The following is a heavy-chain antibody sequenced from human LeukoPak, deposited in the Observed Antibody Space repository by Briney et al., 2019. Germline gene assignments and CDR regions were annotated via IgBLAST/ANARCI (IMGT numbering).Heavy chain of an antibody. Sequence: SETLSLTCTASGYSISTGYYWGWVRQPPGKGLEWIASIYHTGNTYYNPSLKSRVTISQDMSKNQFSVRLTSVTAADTAVYYCARAGASSSTWYYPFDYWGQGTLVTVSS. J-gene: IGHJ4*02. CDR1: GYSISTGYY. V-gene: IGHV4-38-2*02. D-gene: IGHD6-13*01. CDR2: IYHTGNT. CDR3: ARAGASSSTWYYPFDY.